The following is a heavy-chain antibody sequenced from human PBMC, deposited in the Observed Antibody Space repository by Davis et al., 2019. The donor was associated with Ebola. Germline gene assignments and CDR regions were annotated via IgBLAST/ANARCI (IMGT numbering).Heavy chain of an antibody. J-gene: IGHJ4*02. D-gene: IGHD3-3*01. Sequence: PSETLSLTCTVSGGSISSSSYYWGWIRQPPGKGLEWIGSIYYSGSTYYNPSLKSRVTISVDTSKNQFSLKLSSVTAADTAVYYCARHLNDFWSGMLGNYFDYWGQGTLVTVSS. CDR1: GGSISSSSYY. V-gene: IGHV4-39*01. CDR2: IYYSGST. CDR3: ARHLNDFWSGMLGNYFDY.